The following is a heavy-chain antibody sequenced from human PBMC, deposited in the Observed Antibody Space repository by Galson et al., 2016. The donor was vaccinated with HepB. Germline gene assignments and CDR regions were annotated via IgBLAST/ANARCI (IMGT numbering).Heavy chain of an antibody. Sequence: SLRLSCAASGFTFTDYYMSWIRQTPGKGLEWISYVSSSGSITDYAASVKGRFALSRDNAKTSLFLQMNSLRDEDTAVYYCASTRKRWLQIFDFWGQGVLVTVSS. J-gene: IGHJ4*02. CDR1: GFTFTDYY. CDR3: ASTRKRWLQIFDF. D-gene: IGHD5-24*01. V-gene: IGHV3-11*01. CDR2: VSSSGSIT.